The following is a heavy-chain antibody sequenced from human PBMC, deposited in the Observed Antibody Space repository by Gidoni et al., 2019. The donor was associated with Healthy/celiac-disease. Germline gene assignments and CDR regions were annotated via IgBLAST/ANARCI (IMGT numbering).Heavy chain of an antibody. J-gene: IGHJ4*02. CDR3: AKDRGAAAGTPRAVDY. D-gene: IGHD6-13*01. Sequence: EVQLLESGGGLVQPGGSLRLSCAASGFTFSSYAMSWVRQAPGKGLGWVSAISGSGGSTYYADSVKGRFTISRDNSKNTLYLQMNSLRAEDTAVYYCAKDRGAAAGTPRAVDYWGQGTLVTVSS. V-gene: IGHV3-23*01. CDR1: GFTFSSYA. CDR2: ISGSGGST.